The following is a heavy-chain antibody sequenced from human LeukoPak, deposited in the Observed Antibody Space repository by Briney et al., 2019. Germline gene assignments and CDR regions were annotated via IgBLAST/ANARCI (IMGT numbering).Heavy chain of an antibody. CDR3: ARDRHIAAAVYYYYMDV. D-gene: IGHD6-13*01. CDR2: INAYNGNT. Sequence: GASVKVSCKASGGTFSSYAISWVRQAPGQGLEWMGWINAYNGNTDYAQRVQGRVTMTTDTSTSTAYMELRSLRSDDTAAYYCARDRHIAAAVYYYYMDVWGKGTPVTVSS. J-gene: IGHJ6*03. CDR1: GGTFSSYA. V-gene: IGHV1-18*01.